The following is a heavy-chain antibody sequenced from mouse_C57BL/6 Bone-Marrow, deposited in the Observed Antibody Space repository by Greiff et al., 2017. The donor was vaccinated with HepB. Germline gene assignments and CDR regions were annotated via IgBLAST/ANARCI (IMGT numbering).Heavy chain of an antibody. CDR2: IDPENGDT. V-gene: IGHV14-4*01. D-gene: IGHD2-2*01. CDR1: GFNIKDDY. Sequence: VQLQQSGAELVRPGASVKLSCTASGFNIKDDYMHWVKQRPEQGLEWIGWIDPENGDTEYASKFQGKATITADTSSNTAYLQLSSLTSEDTAVYYCTTGSGYDGGYYAMDYWGQGTSVTVSS. J-gene: IGHJ4*01. CDR3: TTGSGYDGGYYAMDY.